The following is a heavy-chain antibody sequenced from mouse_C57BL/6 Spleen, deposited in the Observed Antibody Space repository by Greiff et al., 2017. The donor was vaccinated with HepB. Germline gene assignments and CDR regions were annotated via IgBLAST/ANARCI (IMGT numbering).Heavy chain of an antibody. CDR1: GYTFTDYE. V-gene: IGHV1-15*01. Sequence: VKVVESGAELVRPGASVTLSCKASGYTFTDYEMHWVKQTPVHGLEWIGAIDPETGGTAYNQKFKGKAILTADKSSSTAYMELRSLTSEDSAVYYCTWGGYWGQGTTLTVSS. CDR3: TWGGY. J-gene: IGHJ2*01. CDR2: IDPETGGT.